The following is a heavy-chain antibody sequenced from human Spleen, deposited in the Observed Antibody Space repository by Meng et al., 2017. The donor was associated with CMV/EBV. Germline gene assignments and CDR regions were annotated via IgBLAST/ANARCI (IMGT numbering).Heavy chain of an antibody. J-gene: IGHJ4*02. CDR2: IRSDGSNK. D-gene: IGHD3-10*01. CDR1: RCTFSAYD. V-gene: IGHV3-30*02. Sequence: SRCTFSAYDMHWVRQAPGKGLEWVAFIRSDGSNKYYADSVKGRFTISRDNSNNTMYLQLSRLRHEDTAVYSCAKEGFPGSGSYVPFDSWGQGTLVTVSS. CDR3: AKEGFPGSGSYVPFDS.